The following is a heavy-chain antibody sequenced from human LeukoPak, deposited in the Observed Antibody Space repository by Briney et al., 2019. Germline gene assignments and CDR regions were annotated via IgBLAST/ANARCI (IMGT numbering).Heavy chain of an antibody. CDR1: GYTFTSYH. D-gene: IGHD4-17*01. V-gene: IGHV1-8*03. CDR3: ARTTSLTASGYDY. CDR2: MNPYSGDR. J-gene: IGHJ4*02. Sequence: ASVKVSCKTSGYTFTSYHINWVRQATGQGLDWMGWMNPYSGDRGYAQKFQGRLSITSDTSISTAYMDLSSLRSEDTAVYFCARTTSLTASGYDYWGQGTLVTVSS.